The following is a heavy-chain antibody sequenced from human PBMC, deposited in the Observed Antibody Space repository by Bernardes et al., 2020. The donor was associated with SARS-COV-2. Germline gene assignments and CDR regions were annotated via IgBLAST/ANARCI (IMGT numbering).Heavy chain of an antibody. D-gene: IGHD2-15*01. CDR2: THYIGSS. J-gene: IGHJ3*02. CDR3: ARIGGMSSFDI. CDR1: GGSISSYY. Sequence: SETLSLTCTFAGGSISSYYWSWIRQPPGKGLEWIGYTHYIGSSDYNPSLKSRVTISIDSSNQFSLRLTSVTAADTAVYFCARIGGMSSFDIWGQGTMVTVSS. V-gene: IGHV4-59*01.